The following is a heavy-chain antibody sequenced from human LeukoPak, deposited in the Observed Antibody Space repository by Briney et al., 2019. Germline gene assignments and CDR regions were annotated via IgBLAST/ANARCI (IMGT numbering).Heavy chain of an antibody. CDR3: SRGSFDVLTGYSTLGES. Sequence: SETLSLTCTVSGVSITGSSYYWGWIRQPPGKGLEWIGSIYYRGSTYYNVFLQSRVIISVDTSNNQLSLRLSSLTATDTAMYYCSRGSFDVLTGYSTLGESWGQGTLVTVSS. D-gene: IGHD3-9*01. J-gene: IGHJ4*02. CDR1: GVSITGSSYY. V-gene: IGHV4-39*01. CDR2: IYYRGST.